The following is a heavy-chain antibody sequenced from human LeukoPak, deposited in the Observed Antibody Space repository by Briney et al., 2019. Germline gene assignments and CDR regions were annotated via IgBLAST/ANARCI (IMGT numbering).Heavy chain of an antibody. D-gene: IGHD6-19*01. Sequence: TSETLSLTCTVSGGSIGTYYWSWIRQPPGKGPEWIAYANYDGKANYNVSLESRLTISVDTSKNNFSLKLSSVTAADTAVYFCARHGGGWSFDLWGRGTLVTVSS. CDR2: ANYDGKA. V-gene: IGHV4-59*08. CDR1: GGSIGTYY. J-gene: IGHJ2*01. CDR3: ARHGGGWSFDL.